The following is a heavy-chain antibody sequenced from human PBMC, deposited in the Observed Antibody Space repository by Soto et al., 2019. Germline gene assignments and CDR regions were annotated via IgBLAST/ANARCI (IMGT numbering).Heavy chain of an antibody. V-gene: IGHV3-73*02. CDR2: IRSEVNSYAT. J-gene: IGHJ4*02. D-gene: IGHD5-18*01. CDR3: TRRRDWTAMDPLDY. CDR1: GFALSDSA. Sequence: EVQLVESGGGLVQPGGSLKLSCAASGFALSDSAIHWVRQASGKGLEWVGRIRSEVNSYATIYAESVKGRFTISRDDSMSTIYLQMNSLKVEDTAVYYCTRRRDWTAMDPLDYWGQGTLVTVSS.